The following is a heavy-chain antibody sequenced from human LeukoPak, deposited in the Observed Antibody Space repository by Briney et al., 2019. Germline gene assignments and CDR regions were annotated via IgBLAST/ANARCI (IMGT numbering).Heavy chain of an antibody. CDR2: IYTSGST. D-gene: IGHD3-22*01. Sequence: SETLSLTCTVSGGSISSGSYYWRWLRQPAGKGLEWIGRIYTSGSTNYNPSLKSRVTISVDTSKNQFSLKLSSVTAADTAVYYCARDRHYDSSGYYYVDAFDIWGQGTMVTVSS. CDR3: ARDRHYDSSGYYYVDAFDI. J-gene: IGHJ3*02. V-gene: IGHV4-61*02. CDR1: GGSISSGSYY.